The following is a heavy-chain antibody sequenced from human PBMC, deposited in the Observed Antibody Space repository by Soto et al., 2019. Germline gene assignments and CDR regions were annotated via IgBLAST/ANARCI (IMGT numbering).Heavy chain of an antibody. CDR1: GFTFSSYA. Sequence: PGGSLRLSCAASGFTFSSYAMSWVRQAPGKGLEWVSAFSGSGGITYYADSVKGRFTISRDNSKNTLYLQMNSLRAEDTAVYYCAKDRYYDFWSGPRQDYYYYGMDVWGQGTTVTVSS. CDR2: FSGSGGIT. D-gene: IGHD3-3*01. CDR3: AKDRYYDFWSGPRQDYYYYGMDV. V-gene: IGHV3-23*01. J-gene: IGHJ6*02.